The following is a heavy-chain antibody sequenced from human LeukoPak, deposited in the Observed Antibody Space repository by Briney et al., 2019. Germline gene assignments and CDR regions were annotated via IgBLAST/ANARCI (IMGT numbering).Heavy chain of an antibody. CDR1: GFTFSSYA. CDR3: AKRRGGPGRYYFDY. J-gene: IGHJ4*02. V-gene: IGHV3-23*01. CDR2: INVGGGGT. D-gene: IGHD3-16*01. Sequence: GGSLRLSCAASGFTFSSYAMSWVRQAPGKGLEWVSSINVGGGGTYYADSVKGRFTISRDNSKNTLYLQMSSLRAEDTAVYYCAKRRGGPGRYYFDYWGQGTLVTVSS.